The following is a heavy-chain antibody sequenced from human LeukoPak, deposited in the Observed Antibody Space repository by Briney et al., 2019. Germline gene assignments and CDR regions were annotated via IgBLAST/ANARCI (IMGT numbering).Heavy chain of an antibody. CDR2: ISSNGDST. Sequence: GGSLRLSCAASGFIFSNYGMHWVRQAPGKGLQYVSSISSNGDSTYYAASVKGRFTISRDNSKSTLYLQMSSLRAEDTAVYYCVKDRWIDYWGQGALVTVSS. CDR3: VKDRWIDY. CDR1: GFIFSNYG. V-gene: IGHV3-64D*06. J-gene: IGHJ4*02. D-gene: IGHD5-24*01.